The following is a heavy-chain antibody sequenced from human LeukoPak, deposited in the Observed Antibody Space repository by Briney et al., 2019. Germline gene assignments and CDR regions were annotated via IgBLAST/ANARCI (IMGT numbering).Heavy chain of an antibody. CDR1: GFTFSKYW. CDR2: IKQDGSAQ. CDR3: SKDRGVFGVAYSLDY. J-gene: IGHJ4*02. D-gene: IGHD3-3*01. Sequence: GGSLRLSCAVSGFTFSKYWMNWVRQAPGKGLEWVANIKQDGSAQNYVDSVKGRFTISRDLSKNTLFLQMNSLRPEDTAVYYCSKDRGVFGVAYSLDYWGQGTLVTVSS. V-gene: IGHV3-7*01.